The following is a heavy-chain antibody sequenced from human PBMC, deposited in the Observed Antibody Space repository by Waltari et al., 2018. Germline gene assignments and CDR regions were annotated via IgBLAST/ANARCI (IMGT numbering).Heavy chain of an antibody. CDR2: ISGSGGST. V-gene: IGHV3-23*01. CDR3: AKRASRGVAGSYYNPYYYGMDV. Sequence: EVQLLESGGGLVQPGGSLRLSCAASGFTFSSYAMSWVSQAPGKGLEWVSAISGSGGSTYYADSVKGRFTISRDNSKNTLYLQMNSLRAEDTAVYYCAKRASRGVAGSYYNPYYYGMDVWGQGTTVTVSS. D-gene: IGHD3-10*01. J-gene: IGHJ6*02. CDR1: GFTFSSYA.